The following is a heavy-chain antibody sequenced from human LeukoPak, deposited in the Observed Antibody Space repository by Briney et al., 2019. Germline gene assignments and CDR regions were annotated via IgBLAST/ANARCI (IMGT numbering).Heavy chain of an antibody. CDR1: GFTFRNYA. CDR3: AKDPRWMATTTGNSFDP. V-gene: IGHV3-23*01. CDR2: ITGSGSNT. J-gene: IGHJ5*02. D-gene: IGHD5-24*01. Sequence: GGSLRLSCAASGFTFRNYAMSWVRQAPGKGLEWVSAITGSGSNTYYADSVKGRFTISRDNSKNTLYLQMNSLRAEDTAVYYCAKDPRWMATTTGNSFDPWGQGTLVTVSS.